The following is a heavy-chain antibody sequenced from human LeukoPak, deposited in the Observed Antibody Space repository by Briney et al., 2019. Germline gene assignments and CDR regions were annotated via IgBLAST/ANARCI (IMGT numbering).Heavy chain of an antibody. CDR2: ISNSGGTT. Sequence: GGSLRPSCAASGFTFSSYAMSWVRQAPGKGLEWVSAISNSGGTTYYADSVKGRFNISRDNSKNTLSLQMNSLRAEDTAVYYCAGNWNLDYWGQGALVTVSS. J-gene: IGHJ4*02. D-gene: IGHD1-1*01. CDR3: AGNWNLDY. V-gene: IGHV3-23*01. CDR1: GFTFSSYA.